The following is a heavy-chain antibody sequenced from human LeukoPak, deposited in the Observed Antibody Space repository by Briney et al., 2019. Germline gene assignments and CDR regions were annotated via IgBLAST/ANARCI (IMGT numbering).Heavy chain of an antibody. CDR2: ISGSGGST. CDR1: GFTFSSYG. Sequence: PGGSLRLPCAASGFTFSSYGMSWVRQAPGKGLEWVSAISGSGGSTYYADAVKGRFTISRDNSKNTLYLQMNSLRAEDTAVYYCASLLVWSGELSPDAFDIWGQGTMVTVSS. J-gene: IGHJ3*02. CDR3: ASLLVWSGELSPDAFDI. D-gene: IGHD3-10*01. V-gene: IGHV3-23*01.